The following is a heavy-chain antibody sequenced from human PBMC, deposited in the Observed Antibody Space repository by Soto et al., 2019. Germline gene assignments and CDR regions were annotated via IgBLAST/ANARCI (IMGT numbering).Heavy chain of an antibody. CDR1: GGSISSYY. J-gene: IGHJ4*02. Sequence: SETLSLTCTVSGGSISSYYWSWIRQPPGKGLEWIGYIYYSGSTNYNPSLKSRFTISVDTSKNQFSLKLSSVTAADTAVYYCARINLRGYSYGYSFDYWGQGTLVT. CDR2: IYYSGST. CDR3: ARINLRGYSYGYSFDY. V-gene: IGHV4-59*08. D-gene: IGHD5-18*01.